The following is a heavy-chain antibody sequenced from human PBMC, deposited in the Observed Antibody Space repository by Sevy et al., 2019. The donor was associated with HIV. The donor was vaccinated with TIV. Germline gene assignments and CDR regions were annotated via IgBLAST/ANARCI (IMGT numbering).Heavy chain of an antibody. Sequence: SETLSLTCTVSGGSIRSYYWSWIRQPPGKGLEWIGYIYYSGSTNYNPSLKSRVTISADTSKKQFSLKLSSVTAADTAVYYCAGGGGPRSPPTSWGQGTLFTVSS. CDR2: IYYSGST. V-gene: IGHV4-59*13. CDR3: AGGGGPRSPPTS. D-gene: IGHD3-10*01. J-gene: IGHJ4*02. CDR1: GGSIRSYY.